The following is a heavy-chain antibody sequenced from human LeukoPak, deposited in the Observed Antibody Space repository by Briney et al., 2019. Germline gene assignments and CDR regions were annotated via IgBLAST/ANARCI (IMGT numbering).Heavy chain of an antibody. D-gene: IGHD3-10*01. Sequence: ASVKVSCKASGYTFTGYYIHWVRQAPGQGLEWMGLINPNSGGTNYAQKFQGWVTMTRDTSISTAYMELSRLRSDDTAVYYCAISSGYYGSGSFYGGPFVYWGQGTLVTVSS. CDR1: GYTFTGYY. J-gene: IGHJ4*02. CDR3: AISSGYYGSGSFYGGPFVY. CDR2: INPNSGGT. V-gene: IGHV1-2*04.